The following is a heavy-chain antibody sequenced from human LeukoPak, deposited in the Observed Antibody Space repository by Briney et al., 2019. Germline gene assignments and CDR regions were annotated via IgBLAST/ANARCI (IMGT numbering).Heavy chain of an antibody. D-gene: IGHD6-25*01. CDR1: GGSISSGSYY. J-gene: IGHJ4*02. CDR2: IYTSGST. CDR3: ARGRLYYFDY. V-gene: IGHV4-61*02. Sequence: SETLSLTCTVSGGSISSGSYYWSWIRQPAGKGLEWIGRIYTSGSTNYNPSLKSRVTISVDRSKNQFSLKLSSVTAADTAVYYCARGRLYYFDYWGQGTLVTVSS.